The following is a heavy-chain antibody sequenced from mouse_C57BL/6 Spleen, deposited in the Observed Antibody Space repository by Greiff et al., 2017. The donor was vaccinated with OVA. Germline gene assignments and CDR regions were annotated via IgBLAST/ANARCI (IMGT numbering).Heavy chain of an antibody. J-gene: IGHJ4*01. CDR2: IWSGGST. Sequence: VQRVESGPGLVQPSQSLSITCTVSGFSLTSYGVHWVRQSPGKGLEWLGVIWSGGSTDYNAAFISRLSISKDNSKSQVFFKMNSLQADDTAIYYCARNRGYDYDGDHAMDYWGQGTSVTVSS. V-gene: IGHV2-2*01. D-gene: IGHD2-4*01. CDR3: ARNRGYDYDGDHAMDY. CDR1: GFSLTSYG.